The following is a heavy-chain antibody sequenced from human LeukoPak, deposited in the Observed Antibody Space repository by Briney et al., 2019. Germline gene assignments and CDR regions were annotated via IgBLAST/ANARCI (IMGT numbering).Heavy chain of an antibody. CDR2: INPNSGGA. CDR3: ARATLNYYDSSGYPPDY. Sequence: ASVKVSCKASGYTFTGYYMHWVRQAPGQGLEWMGRINPNSGGANYAQKFQGRVTMTRDTSISTAYMELSRLRSGDTAVYYCARATLNYYDSSGYPPDYWGQGTLVTVSS. V-gene: IGHV1-2*06. J-gene: IGHJ4*02. CDR1: GYTFTGYY. D-gene: IGHD3-22*01.